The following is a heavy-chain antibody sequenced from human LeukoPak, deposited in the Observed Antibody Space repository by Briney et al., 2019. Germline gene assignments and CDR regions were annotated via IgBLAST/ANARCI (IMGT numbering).Heavy chain of an antibody. CDR1: GGSIASGGYY. Sequence: SETLSLTCTVSGGSIASGGYYWSWIRQPPGKGLEWIGYFYDSGSTYYNPSLKSRVTISVDRSKNQLSLNLSPVTAADTAVYYCARETYYYGLDVWGKGTTVTVSS. J-gene: IGHJ6*04. V-gene: IGHV4-30-2*01. CDR3: ARETYYYGLDV. CDR2: FYDSGST.